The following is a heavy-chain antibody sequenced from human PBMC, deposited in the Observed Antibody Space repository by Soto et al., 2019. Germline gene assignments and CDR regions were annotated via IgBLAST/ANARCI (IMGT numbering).Heavy chain of an antibody. CDR1: GFTFSSYW. D-gene: IGHD3-10*01. CDR3: ARGPALIRGVTGYGLDV. J-gene: IGHJ6*02. CDR2: INSDGSST. Sequence: PGGSLRLSCAASGFTFSSYWMYWVRQAPGKGLMWVSRINSDGSSTTYADSVKGRFTISRDNARSTLYLQMNSLRAEDTAVYYCARGPALIRGVTGYGLDVWGQGTTVTVSS. V-gene: IGHV3-74*01.